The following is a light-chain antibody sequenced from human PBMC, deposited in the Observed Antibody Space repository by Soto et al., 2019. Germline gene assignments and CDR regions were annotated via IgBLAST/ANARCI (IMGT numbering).Light chain of an antibody. CDR3: EQYESTPPT. J-gene: IGKJ2*01. V-gene: IGKV4-1*01. CDR1: QSVLYSSNNKNY. CDR2: WAS. Sequence: DIVMTQSPDSLAVSLGERATINCKSSQSVLYSSNNKNYLAWYQQRPGQPPKLLIYWASTRESGVPDRFSGSGYGTDFSLTITSLQAEDVAVYYCEQYESTPPTFGQGTKVEIK.